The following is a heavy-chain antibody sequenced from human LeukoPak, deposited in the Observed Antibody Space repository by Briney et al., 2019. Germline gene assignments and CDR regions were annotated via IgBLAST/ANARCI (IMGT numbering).Heavy chain of an antibody. V-gene: IGHV4-59*01. J-gene: IGHJ2*01. CDR1: GGSISNYY. D-gene: IGHD6-6*01. Sequence: SETLSLTCTVSGGSISNYYWSWIRQPPGMGLEWIGNIYYSGSTNYNPSLKSRVTISVETSKNQFSLKPSSVTAADTAVYYCARRTDSGSWYFDLWGRGTLVTVSS. CDR2: IYYSGST. CDR3: ARRTDSGSWYFDL.